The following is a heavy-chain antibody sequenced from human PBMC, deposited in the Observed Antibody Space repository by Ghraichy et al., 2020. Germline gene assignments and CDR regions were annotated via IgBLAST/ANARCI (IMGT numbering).Heavy chain of an antibody. CDR2: FDPEDGET. J-gene: IGHJ6*02. D-gene: IGHD2-2*01. CDR1: GYTLTELS. V-gene: IGHV1-24*01. Sequence: ASVKVSCKVSGYTLTELSMHWVRQAPGKGLEWMGGFDPEDGETIYAQKFQGRVTMTEDTSTDTAYMELSSLRSEDTAVYYCATLVVVPAATVYYYGMDVWGQGTMVTVSS. CDR3: ATLVVVPAATVYYYGMDV.